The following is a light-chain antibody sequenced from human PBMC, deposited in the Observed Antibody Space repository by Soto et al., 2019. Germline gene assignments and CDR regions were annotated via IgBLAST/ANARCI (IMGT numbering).Light chain of an antibody. CDR3: QPYENYCT. CDR2: DAS. J-gene: IGKJ1*01. V-gene: IGKV1-5*01. CDR1: QSISSW. Sequence: TEGQSAVFAGLGKRITITSRASQSISSWLAWYQHKPGKAPKLLIYDASNLDSGVPSRFSGSGSGTEFSLTISNLQPDDCATYYCQPYENYCTFGQGTMVDIK.